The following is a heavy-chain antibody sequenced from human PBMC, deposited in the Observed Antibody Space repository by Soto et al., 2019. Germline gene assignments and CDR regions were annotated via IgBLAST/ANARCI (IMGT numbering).Heavy chain of an antibody. V-gene: IGHV4-59*01. CDR3: AASPPQIAVAGYYFDY. D-gene: IGHD6-19*01. CDR1: GGSISSYY. Sequence: SETLSLTCTVSGGSISSYYWSWIRQPPGKGLEWIGYIYYSGSTNYNPSLKSRVTISVDTSKNQFSLKLSSVTAADTAVYYCAASPPQIAVAGYYFDYWGQGTLVTVSS. J-gene: IGHJ4*02. CDR2: IYYSGST.